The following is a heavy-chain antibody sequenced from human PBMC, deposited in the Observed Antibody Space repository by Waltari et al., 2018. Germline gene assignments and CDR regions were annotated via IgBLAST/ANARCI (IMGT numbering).Heavy chain of an antibody. Sequence: QLQLQDSGPGLVKPSETLSLTCTVSGGSITSTSYYWGWIRQPPGKGLAWIGSIYYSGGTYYNPSLTSRVTISIDTSKTQFSLKLSSVTAADTAVYYCARRHDFFWFDPGGQGTLVTVSS. D-gene: IGHD2-21*02. J-gene: IGHJ5*02. CDR3: ARRHDFFWFDP. CDR2: IYYSGGT. V-gene: IGHV4-39*01. CDR1: GGSITSTSYY.